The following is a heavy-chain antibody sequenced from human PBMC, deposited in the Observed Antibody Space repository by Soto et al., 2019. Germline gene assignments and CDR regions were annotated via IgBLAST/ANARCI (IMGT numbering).Heavy chain of an antibody. V-gene: IGHV1-46*01. Sequence: QVQLVQSGAEVKKPGASMKVSCKASGYTFTSYYMHWVRQAPGQGLEWMGIINPSGGSTSYAQKFQGRVTMTRDTSTSTVYMELSSLRSEDTAVYYCARGDAYSYGPPNGMDVWGQGTTVTVSS. J-gene: IGHJ6*02. CDR2: INPSGGST. CDR3: ARGDAYSYGPPNGMDV. D-gene: IGHD5-18*01. CDR1: GYTFTSYY.